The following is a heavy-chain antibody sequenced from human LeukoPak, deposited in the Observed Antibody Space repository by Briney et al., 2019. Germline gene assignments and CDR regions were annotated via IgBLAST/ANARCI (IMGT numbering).Heavy chain of an antibody. Sequence: NPSETLSLTCTVSGGPISSYYWSWIRQPPEKGLEWIGYIYYSGSTNYNPSLKSRVTLSLDTSKKQFSLKLTSATAADTAVYYCARHESGYGYAFDIWGQGTMVTVSS. V-gene: IGHV4-59*08. J-gene: IGHJ3*02. CDR1: GGPISSYY. CDR2: IYYSGST. D-gene: IGHD5-12*01. CDR3: ARHESGYGYAFDI.